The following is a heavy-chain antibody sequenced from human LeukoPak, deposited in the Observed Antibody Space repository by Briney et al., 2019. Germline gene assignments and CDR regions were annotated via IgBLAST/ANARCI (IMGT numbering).Heavy chain of an antibody. CDR1: GFTFSDYY. J-gene: IGHJ5*02. CDR3: ARDWGTVTISPSNWFDP. V-gene: IGHV3-11*06. Sequence: GGSLRLSCAASGFTFSDYYMSWIRQAPGKGLEWVSYISSSSSYTNYADSVKGRFTISRDNAKNSLYLQMNSLRAEDTAVYYRARDWGTVTISPSNWFDPWGQGTLVTVSS. CDR2: ISSSSSYT. D-gene: IGHD4-17*01.